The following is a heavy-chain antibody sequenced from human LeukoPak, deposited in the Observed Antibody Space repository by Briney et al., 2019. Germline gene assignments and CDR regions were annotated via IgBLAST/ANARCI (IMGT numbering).Heavy chain of an antibody. J-gene: IGHJ3*02. D-gene: IGHD3-22*01. CDR2: IYSGGST. Sequence: PGGSLRLSCAASGFTVSSNYMSWVRQAPEKGLEWVSVIYSGGSTYYADSVKGRFTISRDNSKNTLYLQMNSLRAEDTAVYYCTRDHSDSSDYYYSGDAFDIWGQGTMVTVSS. CDR1: GFTVSSNY. CDR3: TRDHSDSSDYYYSGDAFDI. V-gene: IGHV3-66*01.